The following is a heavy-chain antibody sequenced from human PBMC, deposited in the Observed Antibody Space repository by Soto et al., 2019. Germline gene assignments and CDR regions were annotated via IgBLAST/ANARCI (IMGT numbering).Heavy chain of an antibody. J-gene: IGHJ6*03. Sequence: PSETLSLTCAVYGGSFSGYYWSWIRQPPGKGLEWIGEINHSGSTNYNPSLKSRVTISVDTSKNQFSLKLSPVTAADTAVYYCARDREFYYYYYYMDVWGKGTTVTVSS. CDR1: GGSFSGYY. CDR3: ARDREFYYYYYYMDV. CDR2: INHSGST. V-gene: IGHV4-34*01.